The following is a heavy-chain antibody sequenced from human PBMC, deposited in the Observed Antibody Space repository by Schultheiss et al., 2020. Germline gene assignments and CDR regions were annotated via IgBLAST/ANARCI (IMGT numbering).Heavy chain of an antibody. D-gene: IGHD4/OR15-4a*01. J-gene: IGHJ4*02. V-gene: IGHV3-23*01. Sequence: GGSLRLSCAASGFTFSSYAMSWVRQAPGKGLECVSSISGTGVSTYYADSVKGRFTISRDNAKNSLYLQMNSLRAEDTAVYYCSRHPQDYGDYVDYWGQGTLVTVSS. CDR2: ISGTGVST. CDR3: SRHPQDYGDYVDY. CDR1: GFTFSSYA.